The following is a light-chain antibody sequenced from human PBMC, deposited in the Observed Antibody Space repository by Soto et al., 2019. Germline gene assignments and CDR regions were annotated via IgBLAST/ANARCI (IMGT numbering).Light chain of an antibody. J-gene: IGLJ1*01. Sequence: QSVLSQSPSASGTPGQRVTISCSGSSSNIGSNYVFWYQQLPGTAPKVLIYRNYQRPSGVPDRFSGSKSGSSASLAISGLRSEDEADYYCISYTDRQSYLFGTGTKLTVL. CDR2: RNY. CDR1: SSNIGSNY. V-gene: IGLV1-47*01. CDR3: ISYTDRQSYL.